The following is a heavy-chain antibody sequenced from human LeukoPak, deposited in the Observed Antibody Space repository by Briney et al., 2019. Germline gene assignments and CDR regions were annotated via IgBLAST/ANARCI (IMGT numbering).Heavy chain of an antibody. V-gene: IGHV4-59*12. J-gene: IGHJ4*02. D-gene: IGHD3-10*01. CDR2: IYYSGST. CDR1: GGSISSYY. CDR3: ARDVYYYGSGTYFFDY. Sequence: SETLSLTCTVSGGSISSYYWSWIRQPPGKGLEWIGYIYYSGSTYYNPSLRSRVTISVDTSKNQFSLRLSSVTAADTAVYYCARDVYYYGSGTYFFDYWGQGTLVTVSS.